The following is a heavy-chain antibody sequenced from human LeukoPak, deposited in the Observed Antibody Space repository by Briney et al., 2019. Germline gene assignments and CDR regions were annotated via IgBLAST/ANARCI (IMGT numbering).Heavy chain of an antibody. CDR1: GGSINNYY. J-gene: IGHJ4*02. CDR2: IYYSGST. CDR3: ATLDY. Sequence: SETLSLTCTVSGGSINNYYWSWIRQPPGKGLEWIGYIYYSGSTNYNPSLKSRVTIFVDTSKNQFSLKLSSVTAADTAVYYCATLDYWGQGTLVTVSS. V-gene: IGHV4-59*01.